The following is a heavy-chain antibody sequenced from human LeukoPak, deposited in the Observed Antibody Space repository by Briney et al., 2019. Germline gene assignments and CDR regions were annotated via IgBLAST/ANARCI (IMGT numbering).Heavy chain of an antibody. CDR1: GGTFSSYA. CDR2: IIPILGIA. CDR3: ARTDHIAVAGPFDY. V-gene: IGHV1-69*04. J-gene: IGHJ4*02. Sequence: SVKVSCKASGGTFSSYAISWVRQAPGQGLEWMGRIIPILGIANYAQKFQGRVTITADKSTSTAYMELSSLRSEDTAVYYCARTDHIAVAGPFDYWGQGTLVTVSS. D-gene: IGHD6-19*01.